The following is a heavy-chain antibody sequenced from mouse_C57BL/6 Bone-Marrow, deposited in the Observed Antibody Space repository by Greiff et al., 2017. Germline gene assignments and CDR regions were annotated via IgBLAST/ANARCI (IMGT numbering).Heavy chain of an antibody. CDR2: IWTGGGT. CDR1: GFSLTSYA. V-gene: IGHV2-9-1*01. J-gene: IGHJ1*03. Sequence: VKLMESGPGLVAPSQSLSITCTVSGFSLTSYAISWVRQPPGKGLEWLGVIWTGGGTNYNSALKSRLSISKDNSKSQVFLKMNSLQTDDTARYYCARKYGNYPYWYFDVWGTGTTVTVSS. D-gene: IGHD2-10*02. CDR3: ARKYGNYPYWYFDV.